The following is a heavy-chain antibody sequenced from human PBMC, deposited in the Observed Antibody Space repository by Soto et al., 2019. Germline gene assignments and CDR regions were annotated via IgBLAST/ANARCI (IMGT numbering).Heavy chain of an antibody. Sequence: QITLKESGPTLVKPTQTLTLTCTFSGFSLSTSGVGVGWIRQPPGKALEWLALIYWDDDKRYSPSLKSRLTITKDTSKNQMVLTMTNMDPVDTATYFCAHIHVGHLAADGLFDYWGQGTLATVSS. D-gene: IGHD6-13*01. J-gene: IGHJ4*02. CDR1: GFSLSTSGVG. V-gene: IGHV2-5*02. CDR3: AHIHVGHLAADGLFDY. CDR2: IYWDDDK.